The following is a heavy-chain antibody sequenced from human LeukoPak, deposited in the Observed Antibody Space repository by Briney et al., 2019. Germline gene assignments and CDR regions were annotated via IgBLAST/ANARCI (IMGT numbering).Heavy chain of an antibody. CDR2: ISGSGGGT. D-gene: IGHD3-16*01. CDR3: AKVYDDIWGSYRGYFDY. J-gene: IGHJ4*02. Sequence: GGSLSLSCAASGFMFSSYPMSWVRQAPGKGLEWVSSISGSGGGTYYADSVKGRFTISSDNSKNTLYLQMNSLRAEDTAVYYCAKVYDDIWGSYRGYFDYWGQGTLVTVSS. CDR1: GFMFSSYP. V-gene: IGHV3-23*01.